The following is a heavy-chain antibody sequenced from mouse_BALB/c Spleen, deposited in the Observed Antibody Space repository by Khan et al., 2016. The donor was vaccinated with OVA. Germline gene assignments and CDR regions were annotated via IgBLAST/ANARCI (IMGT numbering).Heavy chain of an antibody. CDR1: GFTFSTYG. D-gene: IGHD4-1*01. J-gene: IGHJ3*01. V-gene: IGHV5-6*01. Sequence: EVELVESGGDLVKPGGSLRLSCAASGFTFSTYGMSWVRQFPDKRLEWVATINSDGYYTYYPDTVKGRFTFSRNNAENTLYLQMSSLKSEDTAIYYCASRLTGSFAYWGQGTLVTVST. CDR3: ASRLTGSFAY. CDR2: INSDGYYT.